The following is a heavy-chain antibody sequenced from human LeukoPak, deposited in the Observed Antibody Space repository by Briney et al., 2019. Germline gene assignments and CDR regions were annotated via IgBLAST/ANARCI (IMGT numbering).Heavy chain of an antibody. Sequence: SETLSLTRTVSGGSISSYYWSWIRQPPGKGLEWIGYIYYSGSTNYNPSLKSRVTISVDTSKSQFSLKLSSVTAADTAVYYCARGGEYYYDSSGYYMYWGQGTPVTVSS. CDR1: GGSISSYY. V-gene: IGHV4-59*01. D-gene: IGHD3-22*01. CDR2: IYYSGST. J-gene: IGHJ4*02. CDR3: ARGGEYYYDSSGYYMY.